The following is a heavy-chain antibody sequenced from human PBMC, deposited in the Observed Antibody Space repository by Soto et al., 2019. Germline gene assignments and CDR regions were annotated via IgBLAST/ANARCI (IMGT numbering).Heavy chain of an antibody. Sequence: EGQLLESGGGLVNPGGSRRLSFAASGLTFSPYTSTWVRQAPGKGLEWVSGVSGGDGSTYYADSLKGRFSISRDNAKNTVDLQINSLTAEDTAVYYCTKQGYYWYFDIWGRGTLVTVSS. CDR3: TKQGYYWYFDI. CDR2: VSGGDGST. V-gene: IGHV3-23*01. D-gene: IGHD5-12*01. CDR1: GLTFSPYT. J-gene: IGHJ2*01.